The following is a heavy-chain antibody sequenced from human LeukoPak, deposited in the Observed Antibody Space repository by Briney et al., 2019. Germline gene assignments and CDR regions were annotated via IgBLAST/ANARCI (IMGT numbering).Heavy chain of an antibody. CDR2: INHSGST. D-gene: IGHD6-13*01. CDR3: ARVRIAAAKPLLDY. Sequence: PSETLSFTCAVYGGSFSGYYWSWIRQPPGKGLEWIGEINHSGSTNYNPSLKSRVTISVDTSKNQFSLKLSSVTAADTAVYYCARVRIAAAKPLLDYWGQGTLVTVSS. J-gene: IGHJ4*02. V-gene: IGHV4-34*01. CDR1: GGSFSGYY.